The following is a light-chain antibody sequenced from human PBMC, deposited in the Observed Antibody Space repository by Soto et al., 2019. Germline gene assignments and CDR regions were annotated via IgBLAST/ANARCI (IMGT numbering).Light chain of an antibody. J-gene: IGKJ1*01. CDR1: QSVRDNY. CDR3: QQYGSSPGT. V-gene: IGKV3-20*01. Sequence: EIVLTQSPGTVSLSPGERATPSCRASQSVRDNYLAWYQQKPGQAPSLLIFDTSRRATGIPDRFTGSGSGKYFALTISRVEPQEIAVYFCQQYGSSPGTFGQGTKVEI. CDR2: DTS.